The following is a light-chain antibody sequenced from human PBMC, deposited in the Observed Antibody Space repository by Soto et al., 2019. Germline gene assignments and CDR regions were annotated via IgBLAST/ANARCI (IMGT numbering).Light chain of an antibody. CDR1: SSDVGGYNY. CDR2: EVS. V-gene: IGLV2-14*01. CDR3: SSYTSSSAVV. J-gene: IGLJ2*01. Sequence: QSALTQPASVSGSPGQSITISCTGTSSDVGGYNYVSWYQHHPGKAPNLMFYEVSNRPAGVANRFSGSKSGNTASLTISGHQAEDEADYYCSSYTSSSAVVFGGGTKLTVL.